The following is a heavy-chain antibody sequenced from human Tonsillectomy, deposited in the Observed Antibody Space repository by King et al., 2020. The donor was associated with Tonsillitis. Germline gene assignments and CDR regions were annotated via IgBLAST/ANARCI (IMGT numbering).Heavy chain of an antibody. Sequence: QLVQSGAEVKKPGASVKVSCKASRYTFTSYYMHWVRQAPGQGLEWMGIINPSGGSTSYAQKFQGRVTMTRDTSTSTVYMELSSLRSEDTAVYYCARVLSSGAFDYWGQGTLVTVSS. D-gene: IGHD2-15*01. J-gene: IGHJ4*02. CDR1: RYTFTSYY. CDR3: ARVLSSGAFDY. CDR2: INPSGGST. V-gene: IGHV1-46*03.